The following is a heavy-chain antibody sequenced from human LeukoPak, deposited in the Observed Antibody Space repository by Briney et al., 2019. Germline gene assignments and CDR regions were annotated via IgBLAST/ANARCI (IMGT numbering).Heavy chain of an antibody. CDR2: IYHSGNT. J-gene: IGHJ4*02. V-gene: IGHV4-38-2*01. CDR1: DYSISSDYY. CDR3: ASSKSDYIDY. Sequence: PSETLSLTCAVSDYSISSDYYWAWIRQPPGKGLEWIGCIYHSGNTCYNPSLKSRITISVDTSENQFSLKVSSVTAADTAVYYCASSKSDYIDYWGQGTLVTVSS.